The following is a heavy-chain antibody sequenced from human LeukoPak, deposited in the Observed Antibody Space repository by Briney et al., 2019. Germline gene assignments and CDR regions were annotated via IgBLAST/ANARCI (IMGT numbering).Heavy chain of an antibody. J-gene: IGHJ4*02. CDR2: ISSRGTTI. D-gene: IGHD6-19*01. V-gene: IGHV3-11*01. CDR3: GKGSLAVAATPLDF. Sequence: PGGSLRLSCTASGFDFSNSFMSWVRQAPGKGLEWISYISSRGTTIYYADSVKGRFTISGDNGKNTVYLQMNNLRVDDTAVFYCGKGSLAVAATPLDFWGQGTLVTVSS. CDR1: GFDFSNSF.